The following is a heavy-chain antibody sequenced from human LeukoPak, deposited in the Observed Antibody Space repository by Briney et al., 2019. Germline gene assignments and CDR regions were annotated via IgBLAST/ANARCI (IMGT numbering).Heavy chain of an antibody. Sequence: GGSLRLSCAASGFTFSSYSMNWVRQAPGKGLEWVSSISGSSTYIYYADSVKGRFTISRDNAKNSLYLQMNSLRAEDTAVYYCAREGGNCGGDCYSVYYYYYMDVWGKGTTVTISS. CDR2: ISGSSTYI. CDR3: AREGGNCGGDCYSVYYYYYMDV. V-gene: IGHV3-21*01. D-gene: IGHD2-21*02. J-gene: IGHJ6*03. CDR1: GFTFSSYS.